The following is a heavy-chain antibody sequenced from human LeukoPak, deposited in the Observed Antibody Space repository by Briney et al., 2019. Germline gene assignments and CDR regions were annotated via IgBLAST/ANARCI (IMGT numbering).Heavy chain of an antibody. J-gene: IGHJ5*02. V-gene: IGHV4-59*12. Sequence: PSETLSLTCTVSGGSISSYYWSWIRQPPGKGLEWIGYIYYSGITNYNPSLKSRVTISVDTSKNQFSLKLSSVTAADTAVYYCARDSGTTGEVKFDPWGQGTLVTVSS. CDR2: IYYSGIT. CDR1: GGSISSYY. D-gene: IGHD3-10*01. CDR3: ARDSGTTGEVKFDP.